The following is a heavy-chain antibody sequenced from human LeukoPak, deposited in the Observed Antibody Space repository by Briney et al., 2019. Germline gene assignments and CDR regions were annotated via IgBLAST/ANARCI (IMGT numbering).Heavy chain of an antibody. Sequence: ASVKVSCQASGYAFRTYGISWVRQAVGQGLEWMGWISVYNDDTHYAQKFQGRLSMTTDTSRSTAYMELRSLRSDDTAVYFCARSTQLPSEYFNGMDVWGQGTTVTVSS. V-gene: IGHV1-18*01. CDR3: ARSTQLPSEYFNGMDV. D-gene: IGHD5-24*01. CDR2: ISVYNDDT. CDR1: GYAFRTYG. J-gene: IGHJ6*02.